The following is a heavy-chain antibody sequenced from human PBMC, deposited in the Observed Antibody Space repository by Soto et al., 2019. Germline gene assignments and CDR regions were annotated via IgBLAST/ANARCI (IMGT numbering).Heavy chain of an antibody. CDR3: AKPGGEWELLRYFDY. CDR2: ISYDGSNK. CDR1: GFTFSGYG. V-gene: IGHV3-30*18. Sequence: GGSLRLSCAASGFTFSGYGMHWVRQAPGKGLEWVAVISYDGSNKYYADSVKGRFTISRDNSKNTLYLQMNSLRAEDTAVYYCAKPGGEWELLRYFDYWGQGTLVTVSS. J-gene: IGHJ4*02. D-gene: IGHD1-26*01.